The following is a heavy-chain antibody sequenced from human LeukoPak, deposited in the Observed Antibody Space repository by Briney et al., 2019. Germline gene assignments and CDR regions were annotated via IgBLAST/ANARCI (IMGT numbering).Heavy chain of an antibody. D-gene: IGHD5-18*01. CDR3: ARDGLWIQNAFDI. CDR2: MHYSGST. J-gene: IGHJ3*02. V-gene: IGHV4-34*01. CDR1: GGSFSGYY. Sequence: KPSETLSLTCAVYGGSFSGYYWSWIRQPPGKGLEWIGSMHYSGSTYYNPSLKSRVTISVDTSKNEFSLKLSSVTAADTAVYYCARDGLWIQNAFDIWGQGTMVTVSA.